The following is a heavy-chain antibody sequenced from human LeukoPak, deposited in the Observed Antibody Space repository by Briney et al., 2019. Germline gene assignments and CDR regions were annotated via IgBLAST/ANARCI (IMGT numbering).Heavy chain of an antibody. CDR2: IRNDGSII. J-gene: IGHJ4*02. V-gene: IGHV3-30*02. D-gene: IGHD3-16*01. CDR3: AKDTPLCYFDY. CDR1: GFTFSSYG. Sequence: PGRSLRLSCAASGFTFSSYGMHWIRQAPGKGLEWVAFIRNDGSIIYNADSVKGRFTISRDNSKNTLYLQMNSLRGDDTAVYYCAKDTPLCYFDYWGQGTLVTVSS.